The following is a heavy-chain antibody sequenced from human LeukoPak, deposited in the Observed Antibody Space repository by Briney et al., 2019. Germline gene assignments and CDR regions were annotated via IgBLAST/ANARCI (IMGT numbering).Heavy chain of an antibody. D-gene: IGHD1-26*01. CDR2: IYYSGTT. V-gene: IGHV4-39*01. J-gene: IGHJ4*02. CDR3: ARQARGSYPEFDH. Sequence: SEALSLTCTVSGGSISSSTYYWDWIRQPPGKGLEWIGAIYYSGTTYCNPSLKGRVTISVDTSKTHFSLKLSSVTAADTAVYYCARQARGSYPEFDHWGQGTLVTVSS. CDR1: GGSISSSTYY.